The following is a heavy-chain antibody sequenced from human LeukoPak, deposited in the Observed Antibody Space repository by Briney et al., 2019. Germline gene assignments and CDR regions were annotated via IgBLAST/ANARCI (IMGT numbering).Heavy chain of an antibody. Sequence: QSGGSLRLSCAASGLTFSSYWMHWVRQAPGKGLVWVSRINSDGSSTSYAGSVRGRFAISRDKAKNTLYLQMNSLRAEDTAVYYCARVAGLRRRYFDYWGQGTLVTVSS. CDR1: GLTFSSYW. CDR3: ARVAGLRRRYFDY. CDR2: INSDGSST. J-gene: IGHJ4*02. V-gene: IGHV3-74*01.